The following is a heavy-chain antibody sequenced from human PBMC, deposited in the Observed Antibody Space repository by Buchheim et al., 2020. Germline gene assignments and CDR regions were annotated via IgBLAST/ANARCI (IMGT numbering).Heavy chain of an antibody. Sequence: EVQLLESGGGLVQPGGSLRLSCAASGFTFSSYAMSWVRQVPGKGLEWVSSISDSGVTTSFADSVMGRFTISRENSKNTLFLQMNSLRAEDTAVYYCAEAIRASDYWGQGTL. CDR2: ISDSGVTT. V-gene: IGHV3-23*01. J-gene: IGHJ4*02. CDR1: GFTFSSYA. D-gene: IGHD3-10*01. CDR3: AEAIRASDY.